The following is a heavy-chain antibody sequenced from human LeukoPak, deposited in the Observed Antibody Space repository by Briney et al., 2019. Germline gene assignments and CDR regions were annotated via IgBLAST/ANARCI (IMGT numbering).Heavy chain of an antibody. V-gene: IGHV1-2*02. J-gene: IGHJ4*02. CDR1: GYTFTGYY. CDR3: ATLPNYGDLDY. D-gene: IGHD4-17*01. CDR2: INPNHGDT. Sequence: VASVKVSCKASGYTFTGYYMHWVRQAPGQGLEWMGWINPNHGDTNYAQKFQDRVSMTRDTSISTAYMHLSRLRSADTAVYYCATLPNYGDLDYWGQGTLVTVSS.